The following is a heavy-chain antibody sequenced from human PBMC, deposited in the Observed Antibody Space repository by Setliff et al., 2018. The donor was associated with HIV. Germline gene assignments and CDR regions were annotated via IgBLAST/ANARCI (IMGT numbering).Heavy chain of an antibody. CDR1: GGSFSGHY. Sequence: SETLSLTCAVYGGSFSGHYWTWIRQPPGKGLEWIGYINHSGSTNYNPSLKSRVTISADTSKNQFSLKLSSVTAADTAVYYYARGRNFWSDYYHYYYMDVWGKGTMVTVSS. V-gene: IGHV4-34*01. D-gene: IGHD3-3*01. CDR2: INHSGST. CDR3: ARGRNFWSDYYHYYYMDV. J-gene: IGHJ6*03.